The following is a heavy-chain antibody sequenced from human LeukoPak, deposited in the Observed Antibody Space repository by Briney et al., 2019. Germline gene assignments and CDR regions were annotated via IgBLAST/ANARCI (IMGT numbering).Heavy chain of an antibody. V-gene: IGHV3-23*01. CDR2: ISGSSGST. Sequence: PGGSLRLSCAASGFTFSSYAMSWVRQAPGKGLEWVSAISGSSGSTYYADSVKGRFTISRDNSKNTLYLQMNSLRAEDTAVYYCAKDKRVVIAVAGDIDYWGQGTLVTVSS. D-gene: IGHD6-19*01. CDR3: AKDKRVVIAVAGDIDY. CDR1: GFTFSSYA. J-gene: IGHJ4*02.